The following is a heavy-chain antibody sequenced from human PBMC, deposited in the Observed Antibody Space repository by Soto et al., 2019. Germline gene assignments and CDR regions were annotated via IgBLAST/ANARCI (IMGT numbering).Heavy chain of an antibody. J-gene: IGHJ4*02. CDR1: GFTFSSYA. CDR3: ARSGRRLAVAGTPYDY. Sequence: QVQLVESGGGVVQPGRSLRLSCAASGFTFSSYAMHWVRQAPGKGLEWVAVISYDGSNKYYADSVKGRFTISRDNSKNTLYLQMNSLRAEDTAVYYCARSGRRLAVAGTPYDYWGQGTLVTVSS. D-gene: IGHD6-19*01. CDR2: ISYDGSNK. V-gene: IGHV3-30-3*01.